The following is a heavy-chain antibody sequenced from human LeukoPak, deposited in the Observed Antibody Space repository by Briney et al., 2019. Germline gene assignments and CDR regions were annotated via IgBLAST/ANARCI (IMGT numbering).Heavy chain of an antibody. CDR3: ARGQSAPYYYYGMDV. CDR1: GGSISSYY. V-gene: IGHV4-34*01. Sequence: SETLSLTCTVSGGSISSYYWSWIRQPPGKGLEWIGEINHSGSTNYNPSLKSRVTISVDTSKNQFSLKLSSVTAADTAVYYCARGQSAPYYYYGMDVWGQGTTVTVSS. D-gene: IGHD6-19*01. J-gene: IGHJ6*02. CDR2: INHSGST.